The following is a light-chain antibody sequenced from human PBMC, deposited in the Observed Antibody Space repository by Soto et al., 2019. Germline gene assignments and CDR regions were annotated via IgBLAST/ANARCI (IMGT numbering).Light chain of an antibody. J-gene: IGLJ1*01. CDR2: EVT. V-gene: IGLV2-14*01. CDR3: VSYTDTDTLV. Sequence: QSALTQPASVSGSRGQSIIISCVGRDTDVGQDKSVSWYQQGPGQAPKLLIFEVTNRPSGVSKRFSDSRSGNTASLTISGLQPDDEGDYFCVSYTDTDTLVFGTGTKVTVL. CDR1: DTDVGQDKS.